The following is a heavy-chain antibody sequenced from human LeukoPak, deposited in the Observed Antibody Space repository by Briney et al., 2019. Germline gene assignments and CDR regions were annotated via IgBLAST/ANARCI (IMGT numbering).Heavy chain of an antibody. CDR2: ISSTDSTI. CDR1: GFTFGDYA. J-gene: IGHJ3*02. V-gene: IGHV3-48*03. CDR3: ARDLDGAVAFDI. Sequence: GGSLRLSCTASGFTFGDYAMSWVRQAPGKGLEWVSYISSTDSTIYYADSVQGRFTISRDNAKNSLYLLMNSLRAEDTAVYYCARDLDGAVAFDIWGQGTMVTVSS. D-gene: IGHD1-1*01.